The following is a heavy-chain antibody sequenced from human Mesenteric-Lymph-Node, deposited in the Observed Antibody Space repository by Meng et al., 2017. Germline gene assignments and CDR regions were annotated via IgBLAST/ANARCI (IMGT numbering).Heavy chain of an antibody. CDR1: GFNFSDHY. J-gene: IGHJ3*02. CDR3: AKRDSSVLSAFDM. V-gene: IGHV3-23*01. D-gene: IGHD6-25*01. Sequence: GESPNTSCVASGFNFSDHYMDWIRQAPGKGLEWVSVIRGSDGRTYQADSVKGRFTISRDNSNTTLYLLMNSMRVGDAAVYYCAKRDSSVLSAFDMWGQGTRVT. CDR2: IRGSDGRT.